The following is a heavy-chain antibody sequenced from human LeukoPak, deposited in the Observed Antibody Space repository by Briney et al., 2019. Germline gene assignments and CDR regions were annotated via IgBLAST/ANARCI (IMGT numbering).Heavy chain of an antibody. CDR1: GYSISSGYY. D-gene: IGHD3-10*01. CDR2: IYHSGST. J-gene: IGHJ5*02. V-gene: IGHV4-38-2*02. CDR3: AKITMVRGRGNWFDP. Sequence: SETLSLTCTVSGYSISSGYYWGWIRQPPGKGLEWVGEIYHSGSTNYNPSLKSRVTISVDKSKNQFSLKLSSVTAADTAVYYCAKITMVRGRGNWFDPWGQGTLVTVSS.